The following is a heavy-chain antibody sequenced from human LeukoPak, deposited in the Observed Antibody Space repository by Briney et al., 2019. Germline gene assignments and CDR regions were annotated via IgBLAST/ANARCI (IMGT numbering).Heavy chain of an antibody. V-gene: IGHV5-51*01. CDR2: IYPDDSDT. CDR1: GYNFTSYW. D-gene: IGHD5-24*01. Sequence: GESLKISCQGSGYNFTSYWIGWVRQLPGKGLEWMGIIYPDDSDTRYSPSFQGQVTISADKSISTAYLQWSSLKASDIAMYYCARGRDGYNYFDAFDIWGQGTMVTVSS. CDR3: ARGRDGYNYFDAFDI. J-gene: IGHJ3*02.